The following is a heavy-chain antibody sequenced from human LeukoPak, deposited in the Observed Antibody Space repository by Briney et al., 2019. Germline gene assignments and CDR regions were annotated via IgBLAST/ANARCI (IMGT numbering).Heavy chain of an antibody. CDR3: VRELSGGTFDY. CDR1: GYSFTNYL. V-gene: IGHV1-46*01. D-gene: IGHD3-10*01. Sequence: GASVKVSCKASGYSFTNYLIHWVRQAPGQGLEWLGIINPSSGDTSYAQNFQGRVTISRDTSTTTVYMELSSLRSEDTAVYYCVRELSGGTFDYWGQGTLVTVSS. J-gene: IGHJ4*02. CDR2: INPSSGDT.